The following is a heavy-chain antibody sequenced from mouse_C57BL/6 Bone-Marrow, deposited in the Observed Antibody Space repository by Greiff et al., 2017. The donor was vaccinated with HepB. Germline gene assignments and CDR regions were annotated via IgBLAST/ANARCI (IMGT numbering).Heavy chain of an antibody. CDR2: IDPETGGT. V-gene: IGHV1-15*01. CDR3: TREGLFYYFDY. CDR1: GYTFTDYE. Sequence: QVQLQQSGAELVRPGASVTLSCKASGYTFTDYEMHWVKQTPVHGLEWIGAIDPETGGTAYNQKFKGKAILTADKSSSTAYMQLRSLTSEDSAVYYCTREGLFYYFDYWGQGTTLTVSS. D-gene: IGHD3-1*01. J-gene: IGHJ2*01.